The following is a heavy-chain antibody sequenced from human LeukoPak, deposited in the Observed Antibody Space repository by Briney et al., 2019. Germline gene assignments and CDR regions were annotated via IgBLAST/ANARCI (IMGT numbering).Heavy chain of an antibody. CDR3: ARDGRLGYAFDI. CDR2: IYYSGST. CDR1: GGSISSYY. V-gene: IGHV4-59*01. Sequence: PSETLSLTCTVSGGSISSYYWSWIRQPPGKGLGWIGYIYYSGSTNYNPSLKSRVTISVDTSKNQFSLKLSSVTAADTAVYYCARDGRLGYAFDIWGQGTMVTVSS. J-gene: IGHJ3*02. D-gene: IGHD3-9*01.